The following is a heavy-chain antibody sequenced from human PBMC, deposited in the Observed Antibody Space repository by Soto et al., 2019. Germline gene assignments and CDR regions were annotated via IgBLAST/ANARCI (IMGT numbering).Heavy chain of an antibody. J-gene: IGHJ6*03. V-gene: IGHV3-15*01. CDR1: GFTFTNAW. CDR3: TTFPAANFYYHLDV. Sequence: PGGSLRLSCAASGFTFTNAWMNWVHQAPGKGLEWVGHIKSKADGGTADYAAPVKGRFIISRDDSKNTVYVQMNSLRIVDTALYYCTTFPAANFYYHLDVWGKGATVTVSS. CDR2: IKSKADGGTA.